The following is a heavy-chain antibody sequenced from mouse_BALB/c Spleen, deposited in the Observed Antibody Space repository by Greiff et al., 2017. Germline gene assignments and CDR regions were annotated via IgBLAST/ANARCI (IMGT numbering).Heavy chain of an antibody. CDR2: IYPGNSDT. CDR1: GYSFTSYW. J-gene: IGHJ3*01. V-gene: IGHV1-5*01. D-gene: IGHD4-1*01. CDR3: TTITGTAWFAY. Sequence: VQLQQSGTVLARPGASVKMSCKASGYSFTSYWMHWVKQRPGQGLEWIGAIYPGNSDTSYNQKFKGKAKLTAVTSASTAYMELSSLTNEDSAVYYCTTITGTAWFAYWGQGTLVTVSA.